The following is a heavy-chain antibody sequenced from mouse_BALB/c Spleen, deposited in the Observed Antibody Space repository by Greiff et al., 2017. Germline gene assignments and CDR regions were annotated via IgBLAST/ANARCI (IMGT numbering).Heavy chain of an antibody. D-gene: IGHD2-4*01. Sequence: EVMLVESGGDLVKPGGSLKLSCAASGFTFSSYGMSWVRQTPDKRLEWVATISSGGSYTYYPDSVKGRFTISRDNAKNTLYLQMSSLKSEDTAMYYCARHAITTAYWGQGTLVTVSA. CDR2: ISSGGSYT. V-gene: IGHV5-6*01. CDR1: GFTFSSYG. J-gene: IGHJ3*01. CDR3: ARHAITTAY.